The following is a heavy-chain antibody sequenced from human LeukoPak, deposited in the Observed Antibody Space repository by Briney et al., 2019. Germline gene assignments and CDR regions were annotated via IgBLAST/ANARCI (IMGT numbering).Heavy chain of an antibody. CDR3: AKDRLRGGATGRYFDY. J-gene: IGHJ4*02. D-gene: IGHD1-26*01. CDR1: GFTFSSYA. CDR2: ICGSGGST. V-gene: IGHV3-23*01. Sequence: GGSLRLSCAASGFTFSSYAMSWVRQAPGKGLEWVSAICGSGGSTYYADSVKGRFTISRDNSKNTLYLQMNSLRAEDTAVYYCAKDRLRGGATGRYFDYWGQGTLVTVSS.